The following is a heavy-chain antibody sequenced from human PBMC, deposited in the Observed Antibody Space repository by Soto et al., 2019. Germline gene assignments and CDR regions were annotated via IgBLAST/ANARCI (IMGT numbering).Heavy chain of an antibody. D-gene: IGHD1-26*01. J-gene: IGHJ6*02. V-gene: IGHV1-69*13. CDR2: IIPIFGTA. Sequence: EASVKVSCKASGYTFTTYYMHWGRQAPGQGLEWMGGIIPIFGTANYAQKFQGRVTITADESTSTAYMELSSLRSEDTAVYYCARLPQVGYYYYGMAVWGQVNTVIAP. CDR3: ARLPQVGYYYYGMAV. CDR1: GYTFTTYY.